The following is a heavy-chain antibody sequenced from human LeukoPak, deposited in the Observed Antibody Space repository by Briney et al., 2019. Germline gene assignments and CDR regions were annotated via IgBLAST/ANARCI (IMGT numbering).Heavy chain of an antibody. CDR3: ARDRRKYYGSGSYYTGMDV. CDR1: GFTFSSYS. D-gene: IGHD3-10*01. J-gene: IGHJ6*02. CDR2: ISSSSSYI. Sequence: GGSLRLSCAASGFTFSSYSMNWVRQAPGKGLEWVSSISSSSSYIYYADSVKGRFTISRDNAKNSLYLQMNSLRAEDTAVYYCARDRRKYYGSGSYYTGMDVWGQGTTVTVSS. V-gene: IGHV3-21*01.